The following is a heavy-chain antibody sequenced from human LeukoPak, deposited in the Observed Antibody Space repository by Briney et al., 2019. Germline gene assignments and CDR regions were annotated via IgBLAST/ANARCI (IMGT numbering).Heavy chain of an antibody. CDR1: GYTFTGYY. Sequence: ASVKVSCKASGYTFTGYYMHWVGQAPGQGLEWMGWINPNSGGTNYAQKFQGRVTMTRDTSISTAYMELSRLRSDDTAVYYCARDPLRGGYYYMDVWGKGTTVTVSS. CDR2: INPNSGGT. D-gene: IGHD3-10*01. V-gene: IGHV1-2*02. CDR3: ARDPLRGGYYYMDV. J-gene: IGHJ6*03.